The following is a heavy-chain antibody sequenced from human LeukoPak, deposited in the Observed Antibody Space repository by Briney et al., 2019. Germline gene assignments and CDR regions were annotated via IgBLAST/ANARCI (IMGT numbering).Heavy chain of an antibody. Sequence: GGSLRLSCAASGFTFSSYGMHWVRQAPGKGLERVAFIRYDGSNKYYADSVKGRFTISRDNSKNTLYLQMNSLRAEDTALYYCAKDMAAYYYASGNIDYWGQGTLVTVSS. J-gene: IGHJ4*02. CDR2: IRYDGSNK. CDR1: GFTFSSYG. CDR3: AKDMAAYYYASGNIDY. V-gene: IGHV3-30*02. D-gene: IGHD3-10*01.